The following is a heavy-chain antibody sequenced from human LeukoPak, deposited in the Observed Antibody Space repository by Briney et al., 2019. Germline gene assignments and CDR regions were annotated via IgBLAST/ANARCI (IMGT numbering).Heavy chain of an antibody. D-gene: IGHD1-26*01. CDR1: GFTFDDYG. J-gene: IGHJ4*02. CDR3: ARVGRLVDYLDY. CDR2: INWNGGST. V-gene: IGHV3-20*04. Sequence: SGGSLRLSCAASGFTFDDYGMSWVRQAPGKGLEWVSGINWNGGSTGYADSVKGRFTISRDNAKNSLYLQMNSLRAEDTALYYCARVGRLVDYLDYWGQGTLVTVSS.